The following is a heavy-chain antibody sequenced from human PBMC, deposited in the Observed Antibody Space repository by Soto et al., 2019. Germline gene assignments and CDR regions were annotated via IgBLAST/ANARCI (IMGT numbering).Heavy chain of an antibody. Sequence: VQLVQSGAEMKKPGSSVRVSCKASGGSFNGYFITWVRQAPGQGLEWVGRVIPMHGSESHARKFGDRITLTADTLTNPASLDPRSPQSEDTAAYSCATGITTSGYRRYMDVWGKGTKVTVSS. D-gene: IGHD1-20*01. CDR2: VIPMHGSE. V-gene: IGHV1-69*08. CDR1: GGSFNGYF. CDR3: ATGITTSGYRRYMDV. J-gene: IGHJ6*03.